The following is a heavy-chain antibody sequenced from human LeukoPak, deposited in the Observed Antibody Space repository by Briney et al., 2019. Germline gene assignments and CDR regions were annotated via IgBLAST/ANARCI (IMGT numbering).Heavy chain of an antibody. CDR3: ARYGSGDITTHYFDY. Sequence: SVKVSCKASGGTFSSYAISWVRQAPGQGLERMGGIIPIFGTANYAQKFQGRVTITADESTSTAYMELSSLRSEDTAVYYCARYGSGDITTHYFDYWGQGTLVTVSS. J-gene: IGHJ4*02. D-gene: IGHD3-10*01. V-gene: IGHV1-69*01. CDR1: GGTFSSYA. CDR2: IIPIFGTA.